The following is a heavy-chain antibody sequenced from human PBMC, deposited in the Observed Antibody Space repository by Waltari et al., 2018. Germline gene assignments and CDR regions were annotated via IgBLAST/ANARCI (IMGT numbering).Heavy chain of an antibody. CDR3: ARVGANYYGSGSYYKVAYYYYMDV. V-gene: IGHV3-7*01. Sequence: EVQLVESGGGLVQPGGSLRLSCAASGFTFSSYWMSWVRQAPGKGLEWVANIKQDGSEKYYVDLVKGRFTISRDNAKNSLYLQMNSLRAEDTAVYYCARVGANYYGSGSYYKVAYYYYMDVWGKGTTVTVSS. CDR2: IKQDGSEK. CDR1: GFTFSSYW. D-gene: IGHD3-10*01. J-gene: IGHJ6*03.